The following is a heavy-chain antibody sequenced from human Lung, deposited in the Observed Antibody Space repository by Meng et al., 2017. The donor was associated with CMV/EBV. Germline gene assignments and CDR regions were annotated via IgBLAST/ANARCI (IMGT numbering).Heavy chain of an antibody. Sequence: GELVESGGGLVKAGGSLRLSCAASGFTFSSYSMNWVRQAPGKGLEWVSSISSSSSYIYYADSVKGRFTISRDNAKNSLYLQMNSLRAEDTAVYYCARDGRLDPWGQGTLVTVSS. CDR2: ISSSSSYI. CDR3: ARDGRLDP. J-gene: IGHJ5*02. V-gene: IGHV3-21*01. CDR1: GFTFSSYS. D-gene: IGHD1-26*01.